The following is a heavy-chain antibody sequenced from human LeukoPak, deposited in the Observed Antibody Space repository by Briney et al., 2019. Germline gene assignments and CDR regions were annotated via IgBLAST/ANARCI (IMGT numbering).Heavy chain of an antibody. CDR2: ISAYNGNT. CDR3: AREPQLGYSGSFDY. J-gene: IGHJ4*02. Sequence: ASVKVSCRASGYTFTSYGISWVRQAPGQGLEWMGWISAYNGNTNYAQRLQGRVTMTTDTSTSTAYMELRSLRSDDTAVYYCAREPQLGYSGSFDYWGQGTLVTVSS. CDR1: GYTFTSYG. V-gene: IGHV1-18*01. D-gene: IGHD2-15*01.